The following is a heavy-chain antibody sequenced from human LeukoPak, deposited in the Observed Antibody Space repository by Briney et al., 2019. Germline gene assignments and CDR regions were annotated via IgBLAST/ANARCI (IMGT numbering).Heavy chain of an antibody. J-gene: IGHJ4*02. CDR3: ARHVRYSYVFFDY. CDR2: ICNGGSA. V-gene: IGHV4-59*08. D-gene: IGHD3-16*02. CDR1: GGSVSTYY. Sequence: SETLSLTCTVSGGSVSTYYWSWIRQPPGKGLEWIGYICNGGSANYNPSLKSRVAISLDTSKNQFSLKLTSVTATDTAVYYCARHVRYSYVFFDYWGQGTLVTVSS.